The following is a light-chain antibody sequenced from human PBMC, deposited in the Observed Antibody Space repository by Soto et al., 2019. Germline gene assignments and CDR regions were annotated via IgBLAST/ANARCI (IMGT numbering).Light chain of an antibody. V-gene: IGLV1-40*01. Sequence: QSVLTQPPSVSGAPGQRVTISCTGSSSNIGTPYDVHWYQQLPGTAPKLLIYGNSNRPSGVPDRFSGSKSGTSASLAITGXXXXDXAXXYCQSYDSSLSGYVIFGGGTKLTV. CDR1: SSNIGTPYD. CDR3: QSYDSSLSGYVI. CDR2: GNS. J-gene: IGLJ2*01.